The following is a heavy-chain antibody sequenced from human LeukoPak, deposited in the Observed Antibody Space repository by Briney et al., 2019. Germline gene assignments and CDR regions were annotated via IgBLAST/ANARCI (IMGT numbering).Heavy chain of an antibody. CDR3: ARFEIPFGGVIAA. Sequence: PSETLSLTCTVSGYSIRNGYFWGWVRQSPGKGLEWIGNIHQSGSTSYNPSLQSRVTISVDTSKNQFSLKLSSVTAADTAVYYCARFEIPFGGVIAAWGQGTLVTVSS. CDR1: GYSIRNGYF. D-gene: IGHD3-16*02. V-gene: IGHV4-38-2*02. CDR2: IHQSGST. J-gene: IGHJ5*02.